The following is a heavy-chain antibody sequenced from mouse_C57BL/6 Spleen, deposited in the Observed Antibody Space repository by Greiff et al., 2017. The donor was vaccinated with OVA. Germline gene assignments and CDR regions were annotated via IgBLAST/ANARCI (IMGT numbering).Heavy chain of an antibody. CDR3: ARGGSRNY. CDR1: GYAFTNYL. CDR2: INPGSGGT. Sequence: VQLQQSGAELVRPGTSVKVSCKASGYAFTNYLIEWVKQRPGQGLEWIGVINPGSGGTNYNEKFKGKATLTADKSSSTAYMQLSSLTSEDSAVYFCARGGSRNYWGQGTTLTVSS. J-gene: IGHJ2*01. V-gene: IGHV1-54*01. D-gene: IGHD1-1*01.